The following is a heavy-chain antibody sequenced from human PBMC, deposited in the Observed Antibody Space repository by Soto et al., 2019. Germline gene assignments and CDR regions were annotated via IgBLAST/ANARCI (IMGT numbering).Heavy chain of an antibody. CDR3: VRCWGTGDGSNLGYNWYDP. V-gene: IGHV3-7*02. CDR1: GFTLGRYW. CDR2: INQDGSGK. J-gene: IGHJ5*02. D-gene: IGHD1-1*01. Sequence: PWLSLRLSCGAYGFTLGRYWMTWVRQAPGKGLERVASINQDGSGKYYVDSVKGRFGVSRDNGRNSLYLQMNSLTTEDTAVYYCVRCWGTGDGSNLGYNWYDPWGQGTLVTVSS.